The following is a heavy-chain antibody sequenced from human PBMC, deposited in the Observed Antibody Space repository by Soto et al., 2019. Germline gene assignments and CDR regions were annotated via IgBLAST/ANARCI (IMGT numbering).Heavy chain of an antibody. CDR2: IYYSGST. D-gene: IGHD3-16*01. V-gene: IGHV4-59*01. Sequence: SETLSLTCTVSGGSISSYYWSWIRQPPGKGLEWIGYIYYSGSTNYNPSLKSRVTISVDTSKNQFSLKLSSVTAADTAVYYCARGGDYVWGSYETFFDYWGQGTLVTVSS. CDR1: GGSISSYY. J-gene: IGHJ4*02. CDR3: ARGGDYVWGSYETFFDY.